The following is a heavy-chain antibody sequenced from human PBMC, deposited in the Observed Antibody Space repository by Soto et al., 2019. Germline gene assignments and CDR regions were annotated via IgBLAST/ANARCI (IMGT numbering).Heavy chain of an antibody. Sequence: PSETLSLTCAVYGGSFSGYYWSWIRQPPGKGLEWIGEINHSGSTNYNPSLKSRVTISVDTSKNQFSLKLSSVTAADTAVYYCARGARYCSSTSCYGGVWFDPWGQGTQVTVSS. J-gene: IGHJ5*02. D-gene: IGHD2-2*01. CDR3: ARGARYCSSTSCYGGVWFDP. V-gene: IGHV4-34*01. CDR2: INHSGST. CDR1: GGSFSGYY.